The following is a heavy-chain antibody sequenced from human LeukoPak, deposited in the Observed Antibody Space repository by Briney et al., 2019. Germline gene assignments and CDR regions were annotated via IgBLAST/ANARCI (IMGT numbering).Heavy chain of an antibody. CDR2: IYTSGST. CDR3: ARVYYSSSYDYWYFDL. Sequence: PSETLSLTCTVSGDSLSSSYWSWIRQPAGKGLEWIGRIYTSGSTNYNPSLKSRVTISVDTSKNQFSLKLSSVTAADTAVYYCARVYYSSSYDYWYFDLWGRGTLVTVSS. D-gene: IGHD6-13*01. J-gene: IGHJ2*01. V-gene: IGHV4-4*07. CDR1: GDSLSSSY.